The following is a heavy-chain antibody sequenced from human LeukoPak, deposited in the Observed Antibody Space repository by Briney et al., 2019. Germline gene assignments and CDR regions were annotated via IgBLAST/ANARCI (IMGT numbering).Heavy chain of an antibody. CDR1: GYTFTSYG. CDR3: ARDPVTGNFDY. D-gene: IGHD7-27*01. J-gene: IGHJ4*02. V-gene: IGHV1-18*01. Sequence: ASVKVSCKASGYTFTSYGISRVRQAPGQRREWMGWISAYNGNTNYAQKLQGRVTMTTDTSTSTAYMELRSLRSDDTAVYYCARDPVTGNFDYWGQGTLVTVSS. CDR2: ISAYNGNT.